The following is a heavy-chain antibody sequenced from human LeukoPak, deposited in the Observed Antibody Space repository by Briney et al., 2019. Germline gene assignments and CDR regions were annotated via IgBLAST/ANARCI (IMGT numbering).Heavy chain of an antibody. CDR1: GGSINDYY. V-gene: IGHV4-59*01. D-gene: IGHD3-10*01. CDR3: AGVFSGRRPFEL. CDR2: IYYRGAT. Sequence: SETLSLTCTVPGGSINDYYWNWVRQPPGKGLEWIGYIYYRGATNSNPSLKGRVTTSIDTSKKEFSLKLSSVTAADTAVYYCAGVFSGRRPFELWGQGTLVTVSS. J-gene: IGHJ4*02.